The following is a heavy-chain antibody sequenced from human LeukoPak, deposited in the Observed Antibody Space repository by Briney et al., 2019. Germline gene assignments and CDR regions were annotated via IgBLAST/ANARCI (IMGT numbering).Heavy chain of an antibody. CDR2: ISGSGLST. V-gene: IGHV3-23*01. J-gene: IGHJ4*02. Sequence: PGGSLRLSYADSVFTFRTCDMSWVRQAPGKGLEWISGISGSGLSTSYADSVKGRFTISRDNSKNTLYLQMNSLRAEDTAVYYCAKDPRGGYSNGYSFDYWGQGTLVTVSS. CDR1: VFTFRTCD. CDR3: AKDPRGGYSNGYSFDY. D-gene: IGHD5-18*01.